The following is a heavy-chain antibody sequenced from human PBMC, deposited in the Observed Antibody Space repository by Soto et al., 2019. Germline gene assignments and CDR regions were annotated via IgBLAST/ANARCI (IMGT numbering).Heavy chain of an antibody. CDR3: ATEPAAVYSNYARYYYYMDV. Sequence: SETLSLTCAVYGGSFSGYYWSWIRQPPGKGLERIGEINHSGSTNYNPSLKSRVTISVDTSKNQFSLKLSSVTAADTAVYYCATEPAAVYSNYARYYYYMDVWGKGTTVTVSS. CDR1: GGSFSGYY. J-gene: IGHJ6*03. CDR2: INHSGST. D-gene: IGHD4-4*01. V-gene: IGHV4-34*01.